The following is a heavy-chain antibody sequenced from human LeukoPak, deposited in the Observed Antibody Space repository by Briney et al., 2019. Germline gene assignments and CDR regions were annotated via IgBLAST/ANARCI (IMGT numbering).Heavy chain of an antibody. CDR2: VSGRDTST. V-gene: IGHV3-23*01. D-gene: IGHD3-9*01. J-gene: IGHJ4*02. Sequence: GASLRLSCAASGFTFSNYAMSWVRQAPGKGLEWVSAVSGRDTSTYYTDSVKGRFTISRDNSKNTLYLQMNSLSAEDTAIYYCAKWGDYDVLAGYYDSDYWGQGTLVTVSS. CDR3: AKWGDYDVLAGYYDSDY. CDR1: GFTFSNYA.